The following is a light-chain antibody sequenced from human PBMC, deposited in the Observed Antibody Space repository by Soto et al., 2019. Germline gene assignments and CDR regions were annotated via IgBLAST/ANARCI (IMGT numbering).Light chain of an antibody. CDR1: QSISSNY. J-gene: IGKJ5*01. Sequence: TQSPSSLSAPVVDRVTITCRARQSISSNYLAWYQQKPGQAPRFLIYGASTRANGIPDRFSGSGSGTDFTLTIRRLEPEDFAVYYCQQYGSSPSINCGQGTRRAIK. V-gene: IGKV3-20*01. CDR3: QQYGSSPSIN. CDR2: GAS.